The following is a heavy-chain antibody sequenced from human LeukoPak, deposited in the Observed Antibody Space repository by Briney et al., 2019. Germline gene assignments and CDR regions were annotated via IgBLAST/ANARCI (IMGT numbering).Heavy chain of an antibody. J-gene: IGHJ4*02. CDR3: AKGIAVVPAVADY. CDR2: IYSGGST. D-gene: IGHD2-2*01. V-gene: IGHV3-53*05. CDR1: GFTVSSNY. Sequence: GGSLRLSCAASGFTVSSNYMSWVRQAPGKGLEWVSVIYSGGSTYYADSVKGRFTISRDNSKNTVYLQMNSLRPEDTAVYYCAKGIAVVPAVADYWGQGTLVTVSS.